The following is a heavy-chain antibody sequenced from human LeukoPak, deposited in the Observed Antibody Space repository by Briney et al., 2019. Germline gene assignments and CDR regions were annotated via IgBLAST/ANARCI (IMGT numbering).Heavy chain of an antibody. CDR2: ISASGP. D-gene: IGHD3-10*01. CDR3: ARDRGDGYLDY. J-gene: IGHJ4*02. V-gene: IGHV3-23*01. CDR1: GFTFSRLA. Sequence: PGGSLRLSCAAYGFTFSRLAMTWVRQAPGKGLEWVSTISASGPYYADAVRGRFTISRDNSKNTLYLQMNSLRAEDTAVYYCARDRGDGYLDYWGQGTLVTVSS.